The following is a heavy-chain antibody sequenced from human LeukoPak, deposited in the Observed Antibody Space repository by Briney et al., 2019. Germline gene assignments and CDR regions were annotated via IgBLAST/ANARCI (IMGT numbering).Heavy chain of an antibody. D-gene: IGHD6-19*01. CDR3: AKDKGYSSGNFDY. J-gene: IGHJ4*02. Sequence: PGGSLRLSCAASGFTFSSFGMHWVRQAPGKGLEWVAFIRYDGSNKYYADSVKGRFTISRDNAKHSLYLQMNSLRAEDTAVYYCAKDKGYSSGNFDYWGQGTLVTVSS. CDR2: IRYDGSNK. CDR1: GFTFSSFG. V-gene: IGHV3-30*02.